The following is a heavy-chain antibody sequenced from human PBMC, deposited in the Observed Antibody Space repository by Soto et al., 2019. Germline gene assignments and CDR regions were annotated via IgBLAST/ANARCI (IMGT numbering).Heavy chain of an antibody. Sequence: QVQLQQWGAGLLKPSETLSLTCAVYGGSFSGYYWSWIRQPPGKGLEWIGEINHSGSTNYNPSLKSRVTISVDTSKNQFSLKLSSVTAAETAVYYCARGWGALFDYWGQGALVTVSS. D-gene: IGHD7-27*01. J-gene: IGHJ4*02. CDR2: INHSGST. CDR1: GGSFSGYY. V-gene: IGHV4-34*01. CDR3: ARGWGALFDY.